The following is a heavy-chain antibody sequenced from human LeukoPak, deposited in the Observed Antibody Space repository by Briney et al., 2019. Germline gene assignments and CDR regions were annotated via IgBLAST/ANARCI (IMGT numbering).Heavy chain of an antibody. CDR3: ARVIHFDSSGYAAFDY. D-gene: IGHD3-22*01. CDR1: GYTFTGYY. V-gene: IGHV1-2*02. Sequence: ASVKVSCKASGYTFTGYYMHWVRQAPGQGLEWMGWINPNSGGTNYAQKFQGRVTMTRDTSISTAYMELSRLRSDDTAVYYCARVIHFDSSGYAAFDYWGQGTLVTVSS. CDR2: INPNSGGT. J-gene: IGHJ4*02.